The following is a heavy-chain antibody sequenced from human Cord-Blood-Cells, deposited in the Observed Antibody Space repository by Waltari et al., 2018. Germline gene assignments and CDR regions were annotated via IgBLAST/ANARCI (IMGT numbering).Heavy chain of an antibody. Sequence: QVQLVQSGAEVKKPGASVKVSCKASGYTFTSYYMHWVRQDPGQGLEWMGISNSRGGSTSYEQKFQGRVTMTRDTSTSTVYMELSSLRSEGTAVYYWAREVSVAGRSLDYWGQGTLVTVAS. CDR3: AREVSVAGRSLDY. V-gene: IGHV1-46*01. J-gene: IGHJ4*02. CDR1: GYTFTSYY. CDR2: SNSRGGST. D-gene: IGHD6-19*01.